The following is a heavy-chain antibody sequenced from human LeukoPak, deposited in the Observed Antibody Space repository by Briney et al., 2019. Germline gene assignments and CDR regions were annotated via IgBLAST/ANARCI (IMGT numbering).Heavy chain of an antibody. CDR2: INHSGST. CDR3: ARGRWLRSSFDY. J-gene: IGHJ4*02. V-gene: IGHV4-34*01. CDR1: GGSFSGYY. Sequence: SETLSLTCAVYGGSFSGYYWSWIRQPPGKGLEWIGEINHSGSTNYNPSLKSRVTISVDTSKNQFSLKLSSVNAADTAVYYCARGRWLRSSFDYWGQGTLVTVSS. D-gene: IGHD5-12*01.